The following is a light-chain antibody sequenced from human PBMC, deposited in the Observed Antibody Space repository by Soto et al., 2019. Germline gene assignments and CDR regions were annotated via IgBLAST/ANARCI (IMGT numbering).Light chain of an antibody. J-gene: IGLJ1*01. CDR2: DVS. CDR1: SSDVGGYNY. V-gene: IGLV2-14*01. Sequence: QSVLTQPASVSGSPGQSITISCTGTSSDVGGYNYVSWYQQLPGKAPKLMIYDVSNRPSGVSNRFSGSRSGNTASLTISGLQAEDEADYYCTSFTSGSTPYVLGTGTKVTVL. CDR3: TSFTSGSTPYV.